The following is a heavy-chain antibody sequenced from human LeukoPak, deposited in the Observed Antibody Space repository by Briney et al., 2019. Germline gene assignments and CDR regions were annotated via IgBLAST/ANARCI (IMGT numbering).Heavy chain of an antibody. CDR1: GGSISSSSYY. CDR3: ARALDTAMTRLDY. CDR2: IYYSGST. D-gene: IGHD5-18*01. V-gene: IGHV4-39*07. J-gene: IGHJ4*02. Sequence: SETLSLTCTVSGGSISSSSYYWGWIRQPPGKGLEWIGSIYYSGSTYYNPSLKSRVTISVDTSKNQFSLKLSSVTAADTAVYYCARALDTAMTRLDYWGQGTLVTVSP.